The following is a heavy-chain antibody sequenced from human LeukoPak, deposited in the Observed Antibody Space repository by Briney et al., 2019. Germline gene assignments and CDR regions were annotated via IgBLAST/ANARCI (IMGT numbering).Heavy chain of an antibody. CDR1: GFTLSSYG. CDR2: IDGSSRAI. V-gene: IGHV3-48*02. CDR3: ARKLAL. Sequence: GGFLSLSCAASGFTLSSYGMNWVRQAPGKGLEWVSYIDGSSRAIHYAASVKGRFTVSRDNAKNSLFLQMNSLRDEDTGVYFCARKLALWGWGTLVTVSS. J-gene: IGHJ4*02.